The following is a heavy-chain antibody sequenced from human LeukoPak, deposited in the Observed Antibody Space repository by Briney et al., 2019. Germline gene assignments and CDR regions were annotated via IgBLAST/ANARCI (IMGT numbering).Heavy chain of an antibody. Sequence: PGGSLRLSCAASGFTFSTYAMTWVRQAPGKGLEWVSAISRSGDKYYADSVRGRFTISRDNSKNTVYLQLNNLRVEDTAVYYCAKGTVRFLEWSQRGYFDYWGQGILVTVSS. CDR3: AKGTVRFLEWSQRGYFDY. D-gene: IGHD3-3*01. CDR2: ISRSGDK. CDR1: GFTFSTYA. J-gene: IGHJ4*02. V-gene: IGHV3-23*01.